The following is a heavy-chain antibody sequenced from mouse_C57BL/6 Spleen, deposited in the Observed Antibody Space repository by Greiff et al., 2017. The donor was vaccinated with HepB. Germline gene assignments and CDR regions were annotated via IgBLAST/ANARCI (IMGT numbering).Heavy chain of an antibody. Sequence: QQSCKASGYTFTSYWMHWVKQRPGRGLEWIGRIDPNSGGTKYNEKFKSKATLTVDKPSSTAYMQLSSLTSEDSAVYYCAKGYGNYYYAMDYWGQGTSVTVSS. V-gene: IGHV1-72*01. CDR2: IDPNSGGT. D-gene: IGHD2-1*01. CDR1: GYTFTSYW. J-gene: IGHJ4*01. CDR3: AKGYGNYYYAMDY.